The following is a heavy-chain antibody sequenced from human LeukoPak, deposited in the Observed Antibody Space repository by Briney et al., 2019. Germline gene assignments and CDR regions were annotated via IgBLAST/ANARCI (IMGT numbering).Heavy chain of an antibody. CDR3: ARDQSSTSSWESWFDP. J-gene: IGHJ5*02. V-gene: IGHV1-2*02. Sequence: GASVKVSCKASGYTFTSYAMNWVRQAPGHGLEWMGWINPNSGGTNYAQKFQGRVTMTRDTSISTAYMELSRLRSDDTAVYYCARDQSSTSSWESWFDPWGQGTLVTVSS. D-gene: IGHD2-2*01. CDR1: GYTFTSYA. CDR2: INPNSGGT.